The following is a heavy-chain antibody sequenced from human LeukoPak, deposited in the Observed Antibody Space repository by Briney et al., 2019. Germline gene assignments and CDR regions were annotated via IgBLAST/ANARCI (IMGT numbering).Heavy chain of an antibody. CDR2: IIPIFGTA. CDR3: ARGSRGYSYG. V-gene: IGHV1-69*13. CDR1: GGTFSSYA. J-gene: IGHJ4*02. D-gene: IGHD5-18*01. Sequence: AASVNVSCKASGGTFSSYAISWVRQAPGQGLEWMGGIIPIFGTANYAQKFQGRVTITADESTSTAYMELSSLRSEDTAVYYCARGSRGYSYGWGQGTLVTVSS.